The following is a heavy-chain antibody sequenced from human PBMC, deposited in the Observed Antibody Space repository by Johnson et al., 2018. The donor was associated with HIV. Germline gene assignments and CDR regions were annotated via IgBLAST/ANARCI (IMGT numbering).Heavy chain of an antibody. CDR2: ISYDGSNK. V-gene: IGHV3-30*04. J-gene: IGHJ3*02. CDR1: GFTFSSYA. Sequence: QVQLVESGGCVVQPGGSLRLSCAASGFTFSSYAMHWVRQAPGKGLEWVAVISYDGSNKYYADSVKGRFTISRDNSKNTLYLQMNSLRAEDTAVYYCAPGVYSGYDGVDAFDIWGQGTMVTVSS. CDR3: APGVYSGYDGVDAFDI. D-gene: IGHD5-12*01.